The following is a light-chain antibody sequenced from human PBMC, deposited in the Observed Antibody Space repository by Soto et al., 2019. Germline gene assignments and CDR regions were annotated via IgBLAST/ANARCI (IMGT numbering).Light chain of an antibody. CDR3: SSYTSSSTPVV. CDR2: DVS. V-gene: IGLV2-14*01. CDR1: SSDVGGYNY. Sequence: QSALTQPASVSGSPGQSITISCTGTSSDVGGYNYVSWYQQHPGKAPKVMIYDVSHRPSGVSNRFSGSKSGNTASLTISGLKAEDEADYYCSSYTSSSTPVVFGGGTKLTVL. J-gene: IGLJ2*01.